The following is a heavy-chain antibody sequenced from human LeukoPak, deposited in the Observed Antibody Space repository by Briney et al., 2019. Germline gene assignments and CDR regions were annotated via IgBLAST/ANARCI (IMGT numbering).Heavy chain of an antibody. J-gene: IGHJ6*02. CDR2: INHSGST. Sequence: SETLSLNCTVSGGSISSSDYYWGWFRQPPGKGLEWIGEINHSGSTNYNPSLKSRVTISVDTSKNQFSLKLSSVTAADTAVYYCRSVPAAGFYYGMDVWGQGTTVTVSS. V-gene: IGHV4-39*07. D-gene: IGHD2-2*01. CDR1: GGSISSSDYY. CDR3: RSVPAAGFYYGMDV.